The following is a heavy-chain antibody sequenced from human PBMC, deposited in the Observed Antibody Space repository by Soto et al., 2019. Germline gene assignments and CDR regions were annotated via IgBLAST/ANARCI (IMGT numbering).Heavy chain of an antibody. D-gene: IGHD3-3*01. J-gene: IGHJ4*02. CDR3: AKEFYDFWSGYFPYFDY. CDR1: GFTFSSYA. CDR2: ISGSGGST. V-gene: IGHV3-23*01. Sequence: GGSLRLSCAASGFTFSSYAMSWVRQAPGKGLEWVSAISGSGGSTYYADSVKGRFTISRDNSKNTLYLQMNSLRAEDTAVYYCAKEFYDFWSGYFPYFDYWGQGTLVTVSS.